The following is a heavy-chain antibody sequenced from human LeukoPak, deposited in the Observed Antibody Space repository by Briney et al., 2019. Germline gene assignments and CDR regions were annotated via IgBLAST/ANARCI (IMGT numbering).Heavy chain of an antibody. CDR2: IRHDGSKI. Sequence: GGSLRLSCAASGFTFSSYAMSWVRQAQGKGLEWAAFIRHDGSKIYYADSVKGRFTISRDSSKSTLYLQTNSLRAEDTAVYYCAKSIIPTAYQLTYYMDVEGKATTVIVSS. CDR1: GFTFSSYA. D-gene: IGHD2-2*01. CDR3: AKSIIPTAYQLTYYMDV. V-gene: IGHV3-30*02. J-gene: IGHJ6*03.